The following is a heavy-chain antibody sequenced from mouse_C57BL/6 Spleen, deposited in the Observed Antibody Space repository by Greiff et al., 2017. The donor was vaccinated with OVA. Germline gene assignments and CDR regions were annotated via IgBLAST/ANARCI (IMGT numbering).Heavy chain of an antibody. V-gene: IGHV1-26*01. CDR2: INPNNGGT. CDR1: GYTFTDYY. J-gene: IGHJ4*01. D-gene: IGHD1-1*01. Sequence: EVQLQQSGPELVKPGASVKISCKASGYTFTDYYMNWVKQSHGKSLEWIGDINPNNGGTSYNQKFKGKATLTVDKSSSTAYMELRSLTSEDSAVYYCARDGSRYYYAMDYWGQGTSVTVAS. CDR3: ARDGSRYYYAMDY.